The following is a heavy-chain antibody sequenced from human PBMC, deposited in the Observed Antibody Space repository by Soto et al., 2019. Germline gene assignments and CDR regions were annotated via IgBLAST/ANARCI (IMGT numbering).Heavy chain of an antibody. Sequence: SVKVSCKASGYTFTSYGISWVRQAPGQGLEWMGWISAYNGNTNYAQKLQGRVTMTTDTSTSTAYMELRSLRSDDTAVYYCARGGGYYYDSSGYYKTPKPYNWFDPWGQGTLVTVSS. CDR1: GYTFTSYG. J-gene: IGHJ5*02. V-gene: IGHV1-18*04. CDR3: ARGGGYYYDSSGYYKTPKPYNWFDP. CDR2: ISAYNGNT. D-gene: IGHD3-22*01.